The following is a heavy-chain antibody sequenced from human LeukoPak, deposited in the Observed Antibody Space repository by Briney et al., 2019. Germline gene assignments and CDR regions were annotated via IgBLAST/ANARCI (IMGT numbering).Heavy chain of an antibody. V-gene: IGHV4-59*01. Sequence: SETLSLTCTVSGGSISSYYWSWLRQPPGKGLEWIGYIYYSGGTNYNPSLKSRVTISVDTSKNQFSLKLSSVTAADTAVYYCARANYYDSSGYYYWLDYWGQGTLVTVSS. CDR3: ARANYYDSSGYYYWLDY. D-gene: IGHD3-22*01. J-gene: IGHJ4*02. CDR1: GGSISSYY. CDR2: IYYSGGT.